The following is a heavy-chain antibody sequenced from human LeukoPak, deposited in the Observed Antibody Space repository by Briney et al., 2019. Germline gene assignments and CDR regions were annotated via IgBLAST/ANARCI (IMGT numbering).Heavy chain of an antibody. D-gene: IGHD2-2*01. J-gene: IGHJ4*02. CDR1: GFSLSNVIMG. CDR2: IFSNDEK. V-gene: IGHV2-26*01. Sequence: ESGPTLVNPTETLTLTCTVSGFSLSNVIMGVSWIRQPPGKALEWLAHIFSNDEKSYNTSLKSRLTISKDTSKSQVVLTMTNMDPVDTATYYCARIRALDPEEYQGPSAFDYWGQGTLVTVSS. CDR3: ARIRALDPEEYQGPSAFDY.